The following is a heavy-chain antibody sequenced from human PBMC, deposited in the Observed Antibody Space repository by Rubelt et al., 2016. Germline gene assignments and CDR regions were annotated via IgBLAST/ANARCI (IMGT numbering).Heavy chain of an antibody. V-gene: IGHV3-7*01. J-gene: IGHJ5*02. Sequence: EVQLHQSGGGLVQPGGSLRLSCAASGFTFTNFWIEWVRQAPGKGLEWVASITHDGNGQFYADSVRGRFTVPRDNAKNSLSLQMDSLRGEETAVYYCACDALSWGQGARVTVSS. D-gene: IGHD3-16*01. CDR3: ACDALS. CDR2: ITHDGNGQ. CDR1: GFTFTNFW.